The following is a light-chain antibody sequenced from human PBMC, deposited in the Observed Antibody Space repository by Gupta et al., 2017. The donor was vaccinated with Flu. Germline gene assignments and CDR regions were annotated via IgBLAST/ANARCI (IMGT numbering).Light chain of an antibody. CDR3: QHENYCPFT. J-gene: IGKJ2*01. CDR2: DAS. V-gene: IGKV3-15*01. Sequence: PATLSWSPGEGVTLSCWASQSDIRYLGWYQQNTGQAHRLIINDASSRASGVPARFSGSGSETEFTLTISSRQSEDFAVYYCQHENYCPFTFGQGTKVDIK. CDR1: QSDIRY.